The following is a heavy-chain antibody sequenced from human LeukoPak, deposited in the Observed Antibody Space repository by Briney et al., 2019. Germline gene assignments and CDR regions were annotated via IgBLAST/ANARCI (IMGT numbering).Heavy chain of an antibody. V-gene: IGHV1-2*02. CDR2: INPNSGGT. D-gene: IGHD3-22*01. J-gene: IGHJ4*02. CDR3: ARVGPYDSSGYYADQPFDY. Sequence: ASVKVSCKASGYTFTSYYMHWVRQAPGQGLEWMGWINPNSGGTNYAQKFQGRVTMTRDTSISTAYMELSRLRSDDTAVYYCARVGPYDSSGYYADQPFDYWGQGTLVTVSS. CDR1: GYTFTSYY.